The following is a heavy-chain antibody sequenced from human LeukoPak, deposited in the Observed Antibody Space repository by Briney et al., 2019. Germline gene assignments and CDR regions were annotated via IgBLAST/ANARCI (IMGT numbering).Heavy chain of an antibody. CDR1: GFTFSSSA. Sequence: GGSLRLSCAASGFTFSSSAMSWVRQAPGKGLEWVSSISGSGDDISYADSVKGRFTISRDNSRNTLYLQMNSLRAEDTAVYYCAKQFVDIWGQGTLVTVSS. J-gene: IGHJ5*02. CDR2: ISGSGDDI. D-gene: IGHD5-24*01. V-gene: IGHV3-23*01. CDR3: AKQFVDI.